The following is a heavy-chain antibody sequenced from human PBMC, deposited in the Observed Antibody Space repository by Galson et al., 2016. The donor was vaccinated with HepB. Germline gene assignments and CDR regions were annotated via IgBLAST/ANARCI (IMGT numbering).Heavy chain of an antibody. Sequence: SLRLSCAASGFSFSRYWMIWVRRAPGKGLQWVANIKQDGSEKYYADSVKGRLTISRDNGKNSLHLQMDSLRAEDTAVYYCATGMRGVSVAPEYWGQGTLVTASS. CDR1: GFSFSRYW. V-gene: IGHV3-7*01. CDR2: IKQDGSEK. D-gene: IGHD4-23*01. J-gene: IGHJ4*02. CDR3: ATGMRGVSVAPEY.